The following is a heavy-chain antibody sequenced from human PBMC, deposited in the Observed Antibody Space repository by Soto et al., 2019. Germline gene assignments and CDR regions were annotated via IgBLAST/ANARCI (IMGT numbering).Heavy chain of an antibody. CDR1: GYTFTSYY. V-gene: IGHV1-46*01. Sequence: ASVKVSCKASGYTFTSYYMHRVRQAPGQGLEWMGIINPSGGSTSYAQKFQGRVTMTRDTSTSTVYMELSSLRSEDTAVYYCARDRVAATQLPYYYYGMDVWGQGTTVTVSS. J-gene: IGHJ6*02. D-gene: IGHD2-15*01. CDR2: INPSGGST. CDR3: ARDRVAATQLPYYYYGMDV.